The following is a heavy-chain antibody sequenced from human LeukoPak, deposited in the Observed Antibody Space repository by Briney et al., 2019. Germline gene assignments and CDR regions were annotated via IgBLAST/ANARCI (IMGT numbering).Heavy chain of an antibody. Sequence: GGYLRLSCVASGFTFSSYSMNWVRQAPGKGLEWVSYFSNSGTNIYYADSVKGRFTISRDNAKSSLYLQMNSLRDEDTAVYYCAKVIIIAVAGPCGFGNWGQGTLVTVSS. CDR3: AKVIIIAVAGPCGFGN. J-gene: IGHJ4*02. CDR2: FSNSGTNI. CDR1: GFTFSSYS. D-gene: IGHD6-19*01. V-gene: IGHV3-48*02.